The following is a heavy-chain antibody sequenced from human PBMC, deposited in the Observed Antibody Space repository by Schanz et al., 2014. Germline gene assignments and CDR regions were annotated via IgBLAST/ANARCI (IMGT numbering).Heavy chain of an antibody. V-gene: IGHV3-30*03. Sequence: LLVESGGGLVQPGGSLRLSCAASGFTFSNNWMHWVRQAPGKGLEWVAVISYDGSHKDYADSVKGRFTISRDNSKNTLYLQMNSLRAEDTAVYYCARDRQQLVGRIGYYYGMDVWGQGTTVTVSS. J-gene: IGHJ6*02. CDR3: ARDRQQLVGRIGYYYGMDV. CDR1: GFTFSNNW. D-gene: IGHD6-13*01. CDR2: ISYDGSHK.